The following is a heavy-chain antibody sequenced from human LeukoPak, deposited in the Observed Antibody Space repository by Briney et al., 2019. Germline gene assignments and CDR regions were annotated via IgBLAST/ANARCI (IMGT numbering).Heavy chain of an antibody. CDR1: GFTFSSYG. J-gene: IGHJ5*02. CDR3: TREGMGTTFSAWFDP. Sequence: GGSLRLSCAASGFTFSSYGMHWVRQAPGKGLEWVAVISSDGSIDYYADSVRGRFTVSRDNSKNTMYLQVNSLRAEDTAVYYCTREGMGTTFSAWFDPWGQGTLVTVSS. V-gene: IGHV3-30*03. CDR2: ISSDGSID. D-gene: IGHD1-7*01.